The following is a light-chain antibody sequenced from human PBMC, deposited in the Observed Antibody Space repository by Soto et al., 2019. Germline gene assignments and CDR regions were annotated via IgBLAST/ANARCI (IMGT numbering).Light chain of an antibody. CDR3: MQALQTPSYT. CDR1: QGPRLSIGSNF. CDR2: LGS. V-gene: IGKV2-28*01. Sequence: EMGRTHSPLSLPSPPGEPASISCGLSQGPRLSIGSNFLDWYLQKPGQSPQLLIYLGSNRASGVPDRFSGSGSGTDFTLKISRVEAEDVGVYYCMQALQTPSYTFGQGTKLEIK. J-gene: IGKJ2*01.